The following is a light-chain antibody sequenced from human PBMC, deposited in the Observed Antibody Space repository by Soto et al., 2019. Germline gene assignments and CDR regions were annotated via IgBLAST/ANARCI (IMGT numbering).Light chain of an antibody. CDR3: QQYNTYWT. V-gene: IGKV1-5*01. J-gene: IGKJ1*01. CDR2: DAS. CDR1: QSISSW. Sequence: DIKMTQSPSTLSASVGDRVTITCRASQSISSWLAWYQQKLGRAPRLLIYDASSLESGVPSRFSGSGSGTEFTLTISSLQPDDFATYYCQQYNTYWTFGQGTKVDIK.